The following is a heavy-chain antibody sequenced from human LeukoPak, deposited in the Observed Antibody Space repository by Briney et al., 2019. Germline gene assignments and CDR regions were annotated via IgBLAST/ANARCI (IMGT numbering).Heavy chain of an antibody. CDR1: GYSISSGYY. D-gene: IGHD5-12*01. CDR3: ARGHSGYDSFDY. J-gene: IGHJ4*02. CDR2: IYHSGST. Sequence: SETLSLTCTVSGYSISSGYYWGWIRPPPGKGLEWIGSIYHSGSTYYNPSLESRVTISVDTSKNHFSLNLSSVTAADMAVYYCARGHSGYDSFDYWGQGTLVTVSS. V-gene: IGHV4-38-2*02.